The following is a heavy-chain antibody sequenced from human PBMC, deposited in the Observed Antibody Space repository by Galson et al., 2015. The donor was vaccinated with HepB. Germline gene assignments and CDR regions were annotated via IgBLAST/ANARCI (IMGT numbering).Heavy chain of an antibody. V-gene: IGHV1-18*01. CDR1: GYSFMNFG. CDR2: ISAYNGNT. D-gene: IGHD3-9*01. CDR3: ARDGVGDISTDVRYGMDV. J-gene: IGHJ6*02. Sequence: SVKVSCKASGYSFMNFGISWVRQAPGQGLEWMGWISAYNGNTNYAQKLQGRVTMTTDTFTSTAYMELRSLRSDDTAVYYCARDGVGDISTDVRYGMDVWGQGTTVTVS.